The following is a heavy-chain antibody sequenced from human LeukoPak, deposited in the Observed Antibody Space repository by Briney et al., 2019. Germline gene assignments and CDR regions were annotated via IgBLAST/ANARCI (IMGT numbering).Heavy chain of an antibody. CDR1: GFTFTSSA. D-gene: IGHD6-19*01. V-gene: IGHV1-58*02. J-gene: IGHJ4*02. Sequence: GTSVKVSCKASGFTFTSSAMQWVRQARGQRLEWIGWIVVGSGNTNYAQKFQERVTITRDMSTSTAYMELSSLRSEDTAVYYCAAVWGSSGWYSLDYGAQGTLVTVPS. CDR3: AAVWGSSGWYSLDY. CDR2: IVVGSGNT.